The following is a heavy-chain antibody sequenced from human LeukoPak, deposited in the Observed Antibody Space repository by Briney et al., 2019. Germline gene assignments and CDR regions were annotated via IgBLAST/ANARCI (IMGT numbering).Heavy chain of an antibody. Sequence: SETLSLTCAVYGGSFSGYYWSWTRQPPEKGLEWIGEINHSGSTNYNPSLKSRVTISVDTSKNQFSLKLSSVTAADTAVFYCARSHYYDSSGSHNNWFDPWGQGTLVTVSS. CDR1: GGSFSGYY. D-gene: IGHD3-22*01. CDR3: ARSHYYDSSGSHNNWFDP. CDR2: INHSGST. V-gene: IGHV4-34*01. J-gene: IGHJ5*02.